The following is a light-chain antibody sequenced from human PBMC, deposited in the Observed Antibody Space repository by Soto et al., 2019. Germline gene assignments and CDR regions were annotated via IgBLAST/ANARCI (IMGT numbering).Light chain of an antibody. CDR1: QSVSSSY. CDR2: GAS. Sequence: EIVLTQSPGTLSLSPGERATLSCRASQSVSSSYLAWYQQKPGQAPRLLIYGASSRATGIPARFSGSGSGTEFTLTISSLQSEDFAFYYCQYYNNWPPSITFGQGTKVDIK. V-gene: IGKV3D-15*01. CDR3: QYYNNWPPSIT. J-gene: IGKJ1*01.